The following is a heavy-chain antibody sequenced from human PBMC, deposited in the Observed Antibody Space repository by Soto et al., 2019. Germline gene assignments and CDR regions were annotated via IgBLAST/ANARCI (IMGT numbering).Heavy chain of an antibody. CDR3: EKEGFGSDNWFYP. CDR1: GFSLSSTGVG. V-gene: IGHV2-5*02. D-gene: IGHD3-10*01. Sequence: QITLKESGPPLVKPTQTLTLTCTFSGFSLSSTGVGVGWIRHPPGKALEWLELIYWDDNKRYSTSLNIRLTITKDTSKIQVILTMTNMDPVHTDTDYCEKEGFGSDNWFYPWGQGTLVTVSS. CDR2: IYWDDNK. J-gene: IGHJ5*02.